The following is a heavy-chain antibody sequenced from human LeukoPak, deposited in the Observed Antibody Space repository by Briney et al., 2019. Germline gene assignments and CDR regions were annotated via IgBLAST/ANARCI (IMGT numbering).Heavy chain of an antibody. J-gene: IGHJ5*02. V-gene: IGHV4-34*01. CDR1: GGSFSCYY. Sequence: SETLSLTCAVYGGSFSCYYWSWIRQPPGKGLEWIGEINHSGSTNYNPSLKSRVTISVDTSKNQFSLKLSSVTAADTAVYYCARGLTGESGSYLTWFDPWGQGTLVTVSS. D-gene: IGHD1-26*01. CDR2: INHSGST. CDR3: ARGLTGESGSYLTWFDP.